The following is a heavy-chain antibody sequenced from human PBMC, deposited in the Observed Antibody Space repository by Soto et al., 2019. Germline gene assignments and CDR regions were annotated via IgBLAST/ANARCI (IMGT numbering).Heavy chain of an antibody. CDR1: GFTFSSYS. CDR3: ARDHRKNVVVVPAAYYYYYMDV. J-gene: IGHJ6*03. V-gene: IGHV3-21*04. CDR2: ISGYNGNT. Sequence: GGSLRLSCAASGFTFSSYSMNWVRQXPGXXXXXXXWISGYNGNTNYAQKFQGRVTXTTXXXXXTLYLQXKSLTSGDTAVYYCARDHRKNVVVVPAAYYYYYMDVWGIGTTVTVSS. D-gene: IGHD2-2*01.